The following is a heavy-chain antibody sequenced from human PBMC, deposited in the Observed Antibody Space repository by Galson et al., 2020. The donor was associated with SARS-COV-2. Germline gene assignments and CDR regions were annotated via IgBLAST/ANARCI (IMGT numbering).Heavy chain of an antibody. Sequence: SETLSLTCTVSGGSISTGIYYWNWIRQPAGKGLEWIGRFYPSGSISYNPSLKSRVTISVDTSKNQFSLRLSSVTAADTAVYYCARGSFQKLGCWGQGTLVTVSS. CDR2: FYPSGSI. CDR3: ARGSFQKLGC. D-gene: IGHD6-13*01. CDR1: GGSISTGIYY. J-gene: IGHJ4*02. V-gene: IGHV4-61*02.